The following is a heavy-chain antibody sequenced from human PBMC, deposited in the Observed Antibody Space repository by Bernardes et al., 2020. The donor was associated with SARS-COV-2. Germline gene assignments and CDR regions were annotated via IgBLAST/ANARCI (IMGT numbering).Heavy chain of an antibody. CDR2: ISVDNGDT. V-gene: IGHV1-3*01. D-gene: IGHD3-22*01. CDR3: ARGPGQVYFDSSGHLYT. Sequence: ASVKVSCKASGYIFNDYAIIWVRQAPGQSLEWMGWISVDNGDTRHSQKLRGRLTITRDTSARTSYMELSSLRSEDTAVYYCARGPGQVYFDSSGHLYTWDQRSLVSVSS. J-gene: IGHJ5*02. CDR1: GYIFNDYA.